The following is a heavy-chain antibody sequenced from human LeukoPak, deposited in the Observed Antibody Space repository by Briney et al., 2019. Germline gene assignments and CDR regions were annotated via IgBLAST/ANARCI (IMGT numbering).Heavy chain of an antibody. V-gene: IGHV3-7*03. Sequence: GGSLRLSCAASGFSFNNYWMTWVRQAPGKGLEWVANTSPDGSGKYHVDSVKGRFTISRDNAKNSLYLQMDSLTAEDTAVYYCATSQRKQWLILGPPGFDYWGQGTLVTVSS. J-gene: IGHJ4*02. CDR1: GFSFNNYW. CDR2: TSPDGSGK. CDR3: ATSQRKQWLILGPPGFDY. D-gene: IGHD6-19*01.